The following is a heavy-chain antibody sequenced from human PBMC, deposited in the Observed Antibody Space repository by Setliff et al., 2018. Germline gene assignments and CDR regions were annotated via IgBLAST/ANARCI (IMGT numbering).Heavy chain of an antibody. J-gene: IGHJ3*01. CDR3: RQAVVGRDVFDV. Sequence: SETLSLTCTVYGGSFSGYQWSWIRQPPGKGLEWIGEINHSGSTNYNPSLKSRVSISVDTSKKQFSLTLRYVTAADTALYYCRQAVVGRDVFDVWGQGTVVTVSS. D-gene: IGHD1-1*01. CDR2: INHSGST. V-gene: IGHV4-34*01. CDR1: GGSFSGYQ.